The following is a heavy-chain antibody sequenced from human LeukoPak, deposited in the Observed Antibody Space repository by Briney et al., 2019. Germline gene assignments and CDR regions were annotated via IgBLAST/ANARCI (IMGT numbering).Heavy chain of an antibody. J-gene: IGHJ4*02. V-gene: IGHV3-30*18. CDR3: AKDGNYDFWSGYSLYHSDY. CDR2: ISYDGSNK. CDR1: GFTFSSYG. Sequence: GGSLRLSCAASGFTFSSYGMHWVRQAPGKGLEWVAVISYDGSNKYYADSVKGRFTISRDNSKNTLYLQMNSLRAEDTAVYYCAKDGNYDFWSGYSLYHSDYWGQGTLVTVSS. D-gene: IGHD3-3*01.